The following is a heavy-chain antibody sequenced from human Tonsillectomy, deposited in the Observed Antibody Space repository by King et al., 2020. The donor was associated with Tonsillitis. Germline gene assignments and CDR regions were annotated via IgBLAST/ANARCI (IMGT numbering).Heavy chain of an antibody. J-gene: IGHJ4*02. Sequence: QLVQSGAEVKKPGASVKVSCKASGYIFTDDYMHWVRQAPGQGLEWMGWINPNSGGTKYAQKFQGRVTMTRDTSISTAYMELSRLRSDDTAVVYCATYNVEVAGFDYWGQGTLVTVSS. CDR1: GYIFTDDY. D-gene: IGHD6-19*01. CDR3: ATYNVEVAGFDY. V-gene: IGHV1-2*02. CDR2: INPNSGGT.